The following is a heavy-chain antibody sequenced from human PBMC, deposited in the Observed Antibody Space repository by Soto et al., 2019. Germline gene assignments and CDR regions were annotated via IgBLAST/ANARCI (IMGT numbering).Heavy chain of an antibody. J-gene: IGHJ4*02. CDR1: GGSISSYY. V-gene: IGHV4-4*07. CDR3: AWSWSGNSCYDVFDF. D-gene: IGHD2-2*01. Sequence: QVQLQESGPGLLKPSETLSLTCTVSGGSISSYYWSWNRQPAGQGLEWIGRNYTRGSTNYNPSLTSRVTMSVDTSKNQFSLNLSSVTAADTAVYYGAWSWSGNSCYDVFDFWGQGTLVTVSS. CDR2: NYTRGST.